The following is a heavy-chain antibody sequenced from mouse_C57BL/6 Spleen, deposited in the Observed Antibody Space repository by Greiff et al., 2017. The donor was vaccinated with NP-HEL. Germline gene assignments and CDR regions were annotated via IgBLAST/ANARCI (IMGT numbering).Heavy chain of an antibody. CDR2: IDPENGDT. CDR1: GFNIKDDY. CDR3: TVLSWFAY. V-gene: IGHV14-4*01. Sequence: VQLQQSGAELVRPGASVKLSCTASGFNIKDDYMHWVKQRPEQGLEWIGWIDPENGDTEYASKFQGKATITADTSSNTAYLQLSSLTSEDTAVYYCTVLSWFAYWGQGTLVTVSA. J-gene: IGHJ3*01.